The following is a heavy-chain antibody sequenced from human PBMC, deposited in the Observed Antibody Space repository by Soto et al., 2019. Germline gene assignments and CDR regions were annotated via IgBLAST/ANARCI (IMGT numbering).Heavy chain of an antibody. V-gene: IGHV4-4*02. CDR3: ARSREEVTPAEIDY. CDR1: GGSINSSNW. D-gene: IGHD4-17*01. CDR2: VHQSGNI. J-gene: IGHJ4*02. Sequence: QVQLQESGPGLVKPSGTLSLTCRVSGGSINSSNWWTWVRQPPGKGLEWIGEVHQSGNINHNPSLKSRLTMSIDKSKNQFSLMLSSVTAADTAVYYCARSREEVTPAEIDYWGQGVLVTVSS.